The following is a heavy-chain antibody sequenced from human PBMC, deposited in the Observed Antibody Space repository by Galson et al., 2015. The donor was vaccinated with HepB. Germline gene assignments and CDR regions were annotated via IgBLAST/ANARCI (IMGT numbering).Heavy chain of an antibody. Sequence: SVKVSCKASGYTFTSYSIHWVRQAPGQRLEWMGWINAGNGNTKYSQKFQGRVTITRDTSASTAYMELSSLRSEDTAVYYCARVPHMEMVEVWFDPWGQGTLVTVSS. V-gene: IGHV1-3*01. CDR1: GYTFTSYS. J-gene: IGHJ5*02. CDR2: INAGNGNT. CDR3: ARVPHMEMVEVWFDP. D-gene: IGHD2-15*01.